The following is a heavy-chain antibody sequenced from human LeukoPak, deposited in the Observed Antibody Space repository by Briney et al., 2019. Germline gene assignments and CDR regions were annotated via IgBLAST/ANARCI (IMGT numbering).Heavy chain of an antibody. J-gene: IGHJ4*02. Sequence: PGGSLRLSCAASGFTFSSYWMHWVRQAPGKGLEWVSYISSSSSYTNYADSVKGRFTISRDNAKNSLYLQMNSLRVEDTAVYYCAREVGEAAMGYFDYWGQGTLVTVSS. CDR1: GFTFSSYW. CDR2: ISSSSSYT. V-gene: IGHV3-11*05. D-gene: IGHD2-2*01. CDR3: AREVGEAAMGYFDY.